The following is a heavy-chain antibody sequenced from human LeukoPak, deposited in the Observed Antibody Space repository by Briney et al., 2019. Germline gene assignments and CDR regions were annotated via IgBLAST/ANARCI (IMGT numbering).Heavy chain of an antibody. J-gene: IGHJ3*02. CDR1: GYTLTELS. CDR2: FDPEDGET. Sequence: ASVKVSCKVSGYTLTELSMHWVRQAPGKGLEWMGGFDPEDGETIYAQKFQGRVTMTEDTSTDTAYMELSSLRSEDTAVYYCATDFFTYYYDSSGYNAFDIWGQGTMVTVSS. D-gene: IGHD3-22*01. CDR3: ATDFFTYYYDSSGYNAFDI. V-gene: IGHV1-24*01.